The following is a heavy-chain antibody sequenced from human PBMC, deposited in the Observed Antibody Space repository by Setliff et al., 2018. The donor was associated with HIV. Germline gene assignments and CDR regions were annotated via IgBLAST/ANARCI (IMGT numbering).Heavy chain of an antibody. V-gene: IGHV4-38-2*02. CDR1: GYSISSGYY. CDR2: IYHSGST. CDR3: ARGSNPDSPGFIAYWYLDL. J-gene: IGHJ2*01. D-gene: IGHD2-2*01. Sequence: SETLSLTCTVSGYSISSGYYWGWIRQPPGKGLEWFGSIYHSGSTYYNPSLKSRVTISVDTSKNQFSLKLSSVTAADTAVYYCARGSNPDSPGFIAYWYLDLWGRGTLVTVSS.